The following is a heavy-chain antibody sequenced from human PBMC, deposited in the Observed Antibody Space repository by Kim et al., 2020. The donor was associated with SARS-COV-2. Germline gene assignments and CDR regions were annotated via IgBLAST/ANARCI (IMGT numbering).Heavy chain of an antibody. CDR3: ARDNPLWFGELLSNWFDP. D-gene: IGHD3-10*01. CDR1: GYTFTSYY. V-gene: IGHV1-46*01. J-gene: IGHJ5*02. Sequence: ASVKVSCKASGYTFTSYYMHWVRQAPGQGLEWMGIINPSGGSTSYAQKFQGRVTMTRDTSTSTVYMELSSLRSEDTAVYYCARDNPLWFGELLSNWFDPWGQGTLVTVSS. CDR2: INPSGGST.